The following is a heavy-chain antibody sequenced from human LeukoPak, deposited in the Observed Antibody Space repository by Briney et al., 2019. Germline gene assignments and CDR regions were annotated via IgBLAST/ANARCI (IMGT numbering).Heavy chain of an antibody. Sequence: GESLKISCQGSGYSFTNYWIGGGRQVPGKGLEWMGIIYPGDSDTRYSPSFLGQVTISADKSISTAYLQWSSLKASHTAMYYCARRYDSSEYYTYWGQGTLVPVSS. CDR3: ARRYDSSEYYTY. J-gene: IGHJ4*02. V-gene: IGHV5-51*01. D-gene: IGHD3-22*01. CDR2: IYPGDSDT. CDR1: GYSFTNYW.